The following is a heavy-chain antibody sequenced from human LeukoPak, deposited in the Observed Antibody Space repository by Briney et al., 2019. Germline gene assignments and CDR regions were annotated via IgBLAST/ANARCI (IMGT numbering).Heavy chain of an antibody. D-gene: IGHD5-24*01. V-gene: IGHV3-7*04. J-gene: IGHJ4*02. CDR3: ARETEMANLDY. CDR2: IRQDGSEK. Sequence: GGSLRLSCTASGFTFSSYWMNWVRQAPGKGLEWVANIRQDGSEKYYVDSVKGRFTVSRDNAKKSLYLQMNSLRAEDTAVYYCARETEMANLDYWGQGTLVTVSS. CDR1: GFTFSSYW.